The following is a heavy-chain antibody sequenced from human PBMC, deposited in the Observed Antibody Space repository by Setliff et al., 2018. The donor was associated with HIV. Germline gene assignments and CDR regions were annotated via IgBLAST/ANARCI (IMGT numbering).Heavy chain of an antibody. CDR3: ARHDSGGYYSLDY. Sequence: ETLSLTCAVYGGSFSGYYWSWIRQPPGKGLEWIGEINHSGSTNYNPSLKSRVTISVDTSKNHFSLKLRSVTAADTAVYYCARHDSGGYYSLDYWGQGTLVTVSS. J-gene: IGHJ4*02. CDR2: INHSGST. V-gene: IGHV4-34*01. CDR1: GGSFSGYY. D-gene: IGHD3-22*01.